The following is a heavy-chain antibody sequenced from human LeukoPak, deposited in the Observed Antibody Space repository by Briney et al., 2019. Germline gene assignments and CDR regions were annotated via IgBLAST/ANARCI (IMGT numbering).Heavy chain of an antibody. Sequence: SETLSLTCAVYGGSFSGYYWSWIRQPPGKGLEWIGEINHSGSTNYNPSLKSRVTISVDTSKNQFSLKLSSVTAADTAVYYCARGALLYDYVWGSYRLEYFQHWGQGTLVTVSS. CDR3: ARGALLYDYVWGSYRLEYFQH. CDR1: GGSFSGYY. CDR2: INHSGST. D-gene: IGHD3-16*02. V-gene: IGHV4-34*01. J-gene: IGHJ1*01.